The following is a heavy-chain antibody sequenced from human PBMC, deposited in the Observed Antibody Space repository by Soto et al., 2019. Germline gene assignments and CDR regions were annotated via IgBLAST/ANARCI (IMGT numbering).Heavy chain of an antibody. D-gene: IGHD2-15*01. CDR2: ISAYNGNT. V-gene: IGHV1-18*01. J-gene: IGHJ4*02. CDR3: AREPICFRY. Sequence: QVQLLPSGAEVKKPGASVKASCKASGYTFTSYGISWVRQAPRQGLEWMGWISAYNGNTKYAQKLEGRGTMTTDSSTSTANMVLRSLRSDDTAVYYCAREPICFRYWGQGTLVSVS. CDR1: GYTFTSYG.